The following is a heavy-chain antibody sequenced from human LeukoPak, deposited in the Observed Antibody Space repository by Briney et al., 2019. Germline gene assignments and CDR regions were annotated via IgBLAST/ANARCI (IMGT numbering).Heavy chain of an antibody. J-gene: IGHJ3*02. CDR3: AERSHYDILTGYAFDI. CDR2: IYHSGST. V-gene: IGHV4-38-2*02. Sequence: PSETLSLTCTVSGYSISSGYYWGWIRQPPGKGLEWIGSIYHSGSTYYNPSLKSRVTISVDTSKNQFSLKLSSATAADTAVYYCAERSHYDILTGYAFDIWGQGTMVTVSS. D-gene: IGHD3-9*01. CDR1: GYSISSGYY.